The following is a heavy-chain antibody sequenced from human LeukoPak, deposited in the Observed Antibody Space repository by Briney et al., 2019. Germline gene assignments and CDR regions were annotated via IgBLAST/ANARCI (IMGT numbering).Heavy chain of an antibody. D-gene: IGHD6-13*01. CDR1: GGSISSYY. V-gene: IGHV4-4*07. Sequence: SETLSLTCTVSGGSISSYYWSWIRQPAGKGLEWIGRIYTSGSTNYNPSLKSRVTMSVDTSKNQFSLKLSSVTAADTAVYYCARVPLLTYSSTPDGYAFDIWGQGTMVTVSS. J-gene: IGHJ3*02. CDR3: ARVPLLTYSSTPDGYAFDI. CDR2: IYTSGST.